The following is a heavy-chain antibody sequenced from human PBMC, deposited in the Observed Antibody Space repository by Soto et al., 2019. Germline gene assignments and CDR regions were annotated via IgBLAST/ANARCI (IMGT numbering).Heavy chain of an antibody. J-gene: IGHJ4*02. D-gene: IGHD3-22*01. V-gene: IGHV4-30-4*01. Sequence: PSETLSLTCTVSGGSISSGDYFWSWIRQPPGRDLEWIGHVYYSGSTYFNPSLKSRLAISVDTSKNQFFLRLTSVTAADTAVYYCASLYDSAGGFDYWGQGALVTVSS. CDR1: GGSISSGDYF. CDR3: ASLYDSAGGFDY. CDR2: VYYSGST.